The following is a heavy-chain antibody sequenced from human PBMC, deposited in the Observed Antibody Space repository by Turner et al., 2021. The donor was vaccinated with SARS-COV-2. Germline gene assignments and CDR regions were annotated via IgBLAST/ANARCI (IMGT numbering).Heavy chain of an antibody. J-gene: IGHJ6*02. CDR3: ARDHIGVYYAMDV. CDR1: GFTVSSYW. D-gene: IGHD3-10*01. CDR2: INSDGSST. Sequence: EVQLVESGGGLVQPGGSLRLSCSASGFTVSSYWMHWVRQAPGKGLVWVSRINSDGSSTSYADSVKGRFTISRDNAKNTLYLQMNSLRAEDTAVYYCARDHIGVYYAMDVWGQGTTVTVSS. V-gene: IGHV3-74*01.